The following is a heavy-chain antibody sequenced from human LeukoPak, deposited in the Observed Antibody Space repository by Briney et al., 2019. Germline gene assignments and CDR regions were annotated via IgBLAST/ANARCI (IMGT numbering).Heavy chain of an antibody. CDR2: IVGSSST. Sequence: GGSLRLSCAASGFTFSNFAMTWVLQAPGKGLEWVSSIVGSSSTYYADSLKGRFTISRDNAKNSLYLQMNSLRAEDTAVYYCARIGAGSSRDYWGQGTLVTVSS. CDR3: ARIGAGSSRDY. V-gene: IGHV3-21*01. J-gene: IGHJ4*02. CDR1: GFTFSNFA. D-gene: IGHD6-13*01.